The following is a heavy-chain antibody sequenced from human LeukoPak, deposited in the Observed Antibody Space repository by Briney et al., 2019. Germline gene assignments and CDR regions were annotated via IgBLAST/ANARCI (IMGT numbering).Heavy chain of an antibody. CDR3: ARDPSVVGATAFDY. D-gene: IGHD1-26*01. CDR1: GFTFSSYG. J-gene: IGHJ4*02. Sequence: GGSLRLSCAASGFTFSSYGMHWVRQAPGKGLEWVAVIWYDGSNKYYADSVKGRFTISRDNSKNTLFLQMNSLRAGDTAVYYCARDPSVVGATAFDYWGQGTLVTVSS. V-gene: IGHV3-33*01. CDR2: IWYDGSNK.